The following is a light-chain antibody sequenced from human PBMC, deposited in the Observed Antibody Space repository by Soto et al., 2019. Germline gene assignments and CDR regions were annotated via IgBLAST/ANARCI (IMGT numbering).Light chain of an antibody. CDR1: QSIGRS. V-gene: IGKV3-11*01. CDR3: QHRYSWPLT. Sequence: EVVLTQSPATLSLSLGERATLCCRASQSIGRSLAWYQQRPGQAPSLLISDASNRATGIPARFSGSGSGTDFSLTISSLEPEDFAVYYCQHRYSWPLTFGGGTKVEIK. CDR2: DAS. J-gene: IGKJ4*01.